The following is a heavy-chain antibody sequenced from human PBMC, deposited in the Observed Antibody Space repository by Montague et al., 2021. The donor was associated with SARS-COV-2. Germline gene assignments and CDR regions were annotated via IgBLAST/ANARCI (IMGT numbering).Heavy chain of an antibody. Sequence: SETLSLTCAVYGGSFNDYYWSWIRQPPGKGLEWIGQINHSGSTNYNPSLKSRVTISVDTSKNQFSLKLRSMTAADTAVYYCARVRVGITRILVVIGYSYYFDYWGQGTLVTVSS. CDR3: ARVRVGITRILVVIGYSYYFDY. CDR2: INHSGST. V-gene: IGHV4-34*01. CDR1: GGSFNDYY. J-gene: IGHJ4*02. D-gene: IGHD3-22*01.